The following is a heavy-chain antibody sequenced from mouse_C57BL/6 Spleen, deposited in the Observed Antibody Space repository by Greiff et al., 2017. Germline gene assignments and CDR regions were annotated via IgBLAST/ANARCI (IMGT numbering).Heavy chain of an antibody. CDR3: ARDKYYGSSANAMDY. CDR1: GYSFTDYN. CDR2: INPNYGTT. J-gene: IGHJ4*01. Sequence: EVQLQQSGPELVKPGASVKISCTASGYSFTDYNMNWVKQSYGKSLEWIGVINPNYGTTSYNQKLKGKATLTVDQSTSTAYMQINSLTSEDSAVYYCARDKYYGSSANAMDYWGQGTSVTVSS. V-gene: IGHV1-39*01. D-gene: IGHD1-1*01.